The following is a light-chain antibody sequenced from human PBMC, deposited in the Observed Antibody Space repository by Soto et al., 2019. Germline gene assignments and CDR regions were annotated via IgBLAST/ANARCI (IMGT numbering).Light chain of an antibody. CDR2: DAT. CDR1: QSVNNY. CDR3: QQRGNWSWLM. Sequence: EIVLKRSPGTLSLSPGERATLSCRASQSVNNYLAWYQQKPGQAPRLLIFDATNRATGIPARFSGSGSGTDFTLTLTSLEAEDFGVYYCQQRGNWSWLMYGGGTRVEIK. V-gene: IGKV3-11*01. J-gene: IGKJ4*02.